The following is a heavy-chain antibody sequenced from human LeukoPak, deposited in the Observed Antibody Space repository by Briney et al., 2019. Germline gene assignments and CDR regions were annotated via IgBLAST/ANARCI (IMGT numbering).Heavy chain of an antibody. V-gene: IGHV1-18*01. J-gene: IGHJ4*02. D-gene: IGHD2-2*03. Sequence: ASVKVSCKASGYTFTSYGISWVRQAPGQGLEWMGWISAYNGNTNYAQKLQGRVTMTTDTSTSTAYMELRSLRSDDTAVYYCARMAIVVVPAVDPLDYWGQGTLVTVSS. CDR1: GYTFTSYG. CDR2: ISAYNGNT. CDR3: ARMAIVVVPAVDPLDY.